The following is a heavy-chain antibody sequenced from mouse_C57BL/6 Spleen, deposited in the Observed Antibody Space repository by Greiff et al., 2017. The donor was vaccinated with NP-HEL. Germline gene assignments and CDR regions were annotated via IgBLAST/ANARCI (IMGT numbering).Heavy chain of an antibody. CDR2: ISNLAYSI. CDR3: ARQGINWYFDV. D-gene: IGHD2-4*01. CDR1: GFTFSDYG. Sequence: EVQVVESGGGLVQPGGSLKLSCAASGFTFSDYGMAWVRQAPRKGPEWVAFISNLAYSIYYADTVTGRFTISRENAKNTLYLEMSSLRSEDTAMYYCARQGINWYFDVWGTGTTVTVSS. V-gene: IGHV5-15*01. J-gene: IGHJ1*03.